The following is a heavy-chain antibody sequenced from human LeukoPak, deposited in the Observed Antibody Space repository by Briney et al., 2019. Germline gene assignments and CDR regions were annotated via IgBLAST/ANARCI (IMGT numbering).Heavy chain of an antibody. CDR2: IYYRGST. V-gene: IGHV4-39*01. CDR1: GGSISSRNYY. D-gene: IGHD5-18*01. Sequence: SETLSLTCTVSGGSISSRNYYWGWIRQPPGKGLECIGSIYYRGSTYYNPSLKSRVTISVDTSKNQFSLKLSSVTAADTAVYYCARGGPRRGYSYGLTPFDYWGQGTLVTVSS. CDR3: ARGGPRRGYSYGLTPFDY. J-gene: IGHJ4*02.